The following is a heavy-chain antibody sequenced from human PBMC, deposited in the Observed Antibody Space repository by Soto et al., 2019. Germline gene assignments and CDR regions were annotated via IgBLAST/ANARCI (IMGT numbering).Heavy chain of an antibody. V-gene: IGHV3-23*01. CDR2: ISGSGDRD. CDR3: AKILSLTRSSRSGSAV. D-gene: IGHD3-10*01. CDR1: EFTFGIFH. Sequence: LRHRWGAVEFTFGIFHVDWVLKETGKGPESIASISGSGDRDYYANSVRGRFIVSRDNSKNTVSLQMHSLRAEDSAVYFFAKILSLTRSSRSGSAVLGNGTTDTVTS. J-gene: IGHJ6*04.